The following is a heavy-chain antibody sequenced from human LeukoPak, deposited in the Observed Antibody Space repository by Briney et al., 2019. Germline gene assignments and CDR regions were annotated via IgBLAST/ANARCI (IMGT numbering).Heavy chain of an antibody. CDR2: ISGSGGST. D-gene: IGHD3-22*01. CDR1: GFTFSSYA. Sequence: PGGSLRLSCAASGFTFSSYAMSWVRQAPGKGLEWVSVISGSGGSTYYADSVKGRFTISRDNSKNTLYLQMNSLRAEDTAVYYCAKIGYDSSGHRRFEDWGQGTLITVSS. J-gene: IGHJ4*02. V-gene: IGHV3-23*01. CDR3: AKIGYDSSGHRRFED.